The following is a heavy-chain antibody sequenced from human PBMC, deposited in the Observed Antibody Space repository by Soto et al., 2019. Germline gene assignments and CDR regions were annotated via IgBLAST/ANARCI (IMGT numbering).Heavy chain of an antibody. D-gene: IGHD6-13*01. Sequence: SVKVSCKASGGTFSSYAISWVRRAPGQGLEWMGGIIPIFGTANYAQKFQGRVTITADESTSTAYMELSSLRSEDTAVYYCARDPPYSSSWYGGGMDVWGQGTTVTVSS. CDR3: ARDPPYSSSWYGGGMDV. CDR1: GGTFSSYA. CDR2: IIPIFGTA. J-gene: IGHJ6*02. V-gene: IGHV1-69*13.